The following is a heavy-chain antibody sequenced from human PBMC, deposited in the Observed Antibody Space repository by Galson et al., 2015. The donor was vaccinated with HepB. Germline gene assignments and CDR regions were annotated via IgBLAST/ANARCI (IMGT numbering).Heavy chain of an antibody. V-gene: IGHV3-23*01. CDR2: ISGSGGST. CDR3: AKKASSSSRRASYYYYGMDV. Sequence: SLRLSCAASGFAFSSYAMSWVRQAPGKGLEWVSAISGSGGSTYYADSVKGRFTISRDNSKNTLYLQMNSLRAEDTAVYYCAKKASSSSRRASYYYYGMDVWGQGTTVTVSS. CDR1: GFAFSSYA. D-gene: IGHD6-6*01. J-gene: IGHJ6*02.